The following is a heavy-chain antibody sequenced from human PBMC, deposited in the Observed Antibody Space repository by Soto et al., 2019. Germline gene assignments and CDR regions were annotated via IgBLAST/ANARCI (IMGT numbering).Heavy chain of an antibody. D-gene: IGHD6-19*01. V-gene: IGHV4-4*02. J-gene: IGHJ4*02. CDR2: IYHSGST. Sequence: QVQLQESGPGLVEPSGTLSLTCAVSGGSVSSTNWWSWVRQPPGKGLEWIGEIYHSGSTYYNPSLKIRVTISVDKAKTQFSLRLSSVTAADTAVYFCARDRAVSARGSFDYWGQGTLVTVSS. CDR1: GGSVSSTNW. CDR3: ARDRAVSARGSFDY.